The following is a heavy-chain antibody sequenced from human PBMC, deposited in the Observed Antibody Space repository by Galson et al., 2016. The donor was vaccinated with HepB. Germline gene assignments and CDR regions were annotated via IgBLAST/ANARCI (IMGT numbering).Heavy chain of an antibody. CDR1: GYSFTTYW. Sequence: QSGAEVKKPGESLKISCKGSGYSFTTYWIAWVRQMPGKGLEWMGVIYPGDSDTRYSPSFQGQVTISADKSITTAYLQWISLKDSDTALYYCARRHSAAPATSTYQYGMDVWGQGTTVIVSS. D-gene: IGHD6-13*01. V-gene: IGHV5-51*01. CDR2: IYPGDSDT. J-gene: IGHJ6*02. CDR3: ARRHSAAPATSTYQYGMDV.